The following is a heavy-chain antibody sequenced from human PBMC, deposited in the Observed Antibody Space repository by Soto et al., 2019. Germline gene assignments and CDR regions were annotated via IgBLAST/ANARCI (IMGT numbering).Heavy chain of an antibody. V-gene: IGHV3-72*01. CDR3: ARELMTTVTFFDF. CDR2: TINKANAYTT. J-gene: IGHJ4*02. Sequence: VGSLRLSCVASGFTFSDHYMDWFRQAPVKGLEWVGLTINKANAYTTEYAASVKGRFIISRDDSQNSLYLQLNSLKTEDTAVYYCARELMTTVTFFDFWGQGTLVTVSS. D-gene: IGHD4-17*01. CDR1: GFTFSDHY.